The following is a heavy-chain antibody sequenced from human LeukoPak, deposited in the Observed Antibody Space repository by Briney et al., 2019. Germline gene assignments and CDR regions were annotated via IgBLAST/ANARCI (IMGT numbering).Heavy chain of an antibody. V-gene: IGHV3-23*01. CDR3: VRESPVAAVGRSWFDP. Sequence: GGSLRLSCAASGFTFSSYAMSWVRQAPGEGLEWVSTVSGSGGNTYYADSVKGRFTISRDNTKNTLYLQMNSLRAEDTVVYYCVRESPVAAVGRSWFDPWGQGTLVTVSS. CDR2: VSGSGGNT. D-gene: IGHD6-13*01. CDR1: GFTFSSYA. J-gene: IGHJ5*02.